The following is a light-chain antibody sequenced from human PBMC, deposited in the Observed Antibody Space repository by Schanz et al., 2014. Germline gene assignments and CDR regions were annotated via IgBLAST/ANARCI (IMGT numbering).Light chain of an antibody. CDR2: DVS. Sequence: QSALTQPASVSGSPGQSITISCTGTSGDVGGSSCVSWYQQHPGKAPKLILYDVSQRPSGVPDRFSGSGSGNTASLTISGLQAEDEADYYCCSYAGRPWVFGGGTKLTVL. CDR1: SGDVGGSSC. J-gene: IGLJ3*02. CDR3: CSYAGRPWV. V-gene: IGLV2-23*02.